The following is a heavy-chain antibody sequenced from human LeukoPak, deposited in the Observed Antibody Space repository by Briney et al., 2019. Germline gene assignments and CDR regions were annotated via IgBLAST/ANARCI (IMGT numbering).Heavy chain of an antibody. CDR3: TSLGFDPDY. D-gene: IGHD3-9*01. V-gene: IGHV3-48*04. CDR1: GFTFSNFG. CDR2: ISSDNSII. Sequence: PGGSLRLSCAASGFTFSNFGMNWVRQAPGKGLEWVSYISSDNSIIYDADSVTGRFTISRDNAKNSLYLQMNSLRAEDTAVYYCTSLGFDPDYWSQGTLVTVSS. J-gene: IGHJ4*02.